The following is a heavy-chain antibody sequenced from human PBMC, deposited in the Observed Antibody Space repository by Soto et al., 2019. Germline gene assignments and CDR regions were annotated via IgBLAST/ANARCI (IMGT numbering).Heavy chain of an antibody. CDR2: ISGSGGST. Sequence: AGGPLRLSCAASGFTFISYAMSWVRQAPGKGLEWVSAISGSGGSTYYADSVKGRFTISRDNSKNTLYLQMNSLRAEDTAVYYCANPPLAPDDYYYYGMDVWGQGTTVTVSS. CDR3: ANPPLAPDDYYYYGMDV. J-gene: IGHJ6*02. V-gene: IGHV3-23*01. CDR1: GFTFISYA.